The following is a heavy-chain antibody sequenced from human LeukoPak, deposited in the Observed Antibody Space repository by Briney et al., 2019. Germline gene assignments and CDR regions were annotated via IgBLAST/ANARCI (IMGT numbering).Heavy chain of an antibody. CDR1: GFTFSSYG. D-gene: IGHD3-16*01. CDR3: ARASXXXXXXGAXDI. Sequence: GGSLRLSCAASGFTFSSYGMHWVRQAPGKGLEWXXVIWYXXSXXXYXDSVKGRFTISRDNSKNTLYLQMNSLRAEDTAVYYCARASXXXXXXGAXDIWGQGTMVTVSS. V-gene: IGHV3-33*01. J-gene: IGHJ3*02. CDR2: IWYXXSXX.